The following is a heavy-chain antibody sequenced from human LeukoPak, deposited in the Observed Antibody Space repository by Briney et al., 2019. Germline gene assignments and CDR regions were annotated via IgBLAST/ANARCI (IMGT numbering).Heavy chain of an antibody. CDR1: GYTFTGYY. CDR3: ARVLYYYDSSGYPYYFDY. D-gene: IGHD3-22*01. CDR2: INPNSGGT. V-gene: IGHV1-2*02. Sequence: ASVKVSCKASGYTFTGYYMHWVRQAPGQGLEWMGWINPNSGGTNYAQKFQGRVTMTRDTSISTAYMELSRLRSDDTAVYYCARVLYYYDSSGYPYYFDYWGKGTLVTVSS. J-gene: IGHJ4*02.